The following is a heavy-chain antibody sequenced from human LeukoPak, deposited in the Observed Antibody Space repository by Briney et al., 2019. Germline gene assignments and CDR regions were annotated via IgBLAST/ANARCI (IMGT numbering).Heavy chain of an antibody. CDR1: GGSFSGYY. CDR3: TRHFGSGRDDY. J-gene: IGHJ4*02. CDR2: IHYSGST. V-gene: IGHV4-34*01. Sequence: PSETLSLTCAVYGGSFSGYYWGWIRQPPGKGLEWIGSIHYSGSTYYNPSLKSRVTVSVDTSKNQFTVNLSSVTAADTAVYYCTRHFGSGRDDYWGQGTLVTVSS. D-gene: IGHD3-10*01.